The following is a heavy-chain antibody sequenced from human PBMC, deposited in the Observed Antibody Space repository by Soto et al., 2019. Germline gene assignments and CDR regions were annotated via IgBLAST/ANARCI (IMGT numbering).Heavy chain of an antibody. CDR2: IWYDGSNK. V-gene: IGHV3-33*01. Sequence: QVQLVESGGGVVQPGRSLRLSCAASGFTFSSYGMHWVRQAPGKGLEWVAVIWYDGSNKYYADSVKGRFTISRDNSKNTLYLQMNSLRAEDTAGYYGARAVVVGSDGPAPVYGMDVWGQGTTVTVSS. D-gene: IGHD2-21*01. J-gene: IGHJ6*02. CDR1: GFTFSSYG. CDR3: ARAVVVGSDGPAPVYGMDV.